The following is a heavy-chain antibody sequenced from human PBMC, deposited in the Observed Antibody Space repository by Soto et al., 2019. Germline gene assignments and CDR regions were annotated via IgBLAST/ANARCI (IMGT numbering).Heavy chain of an antibody. CDR3: GVIGAFDF. CDR1: GFTFSDHY. CDR2: IRNKAKGYTT. V-gene: IGHV3-72*01. Sequence: EVQLVESGGGLVQPGGSLRLSCAASGFTFSDHYMDWVRQAPGKGLQWVGRIRNKAKGYTTEYAATVKGRFTISRDDSKNSVYLQMISLKVDDRAVYYCGVIGAFDFWGQGTMVTVSS. J-gene: IGHJ3*01. D-gene: IGHD3-16*02.